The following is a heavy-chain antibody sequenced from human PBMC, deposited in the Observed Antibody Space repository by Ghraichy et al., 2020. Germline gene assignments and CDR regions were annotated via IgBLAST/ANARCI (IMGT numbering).Heavy chain of an antibody. D-gene: IGHD1-1*01. CDR3: ARHRALAKTGTTPCAFDI. CDR1: GGSISSYY. CDR2: IYTSGST. Sequence: SQTLSLTCTVSGGSISSYYWGWIRQPPGKGLEWIGYIYTSGSTNYNPSLKSRVTISVDTSKNQFSLKLSSVTAADTAVYYCARHRALAKTGTTPCAFDIWGQGRMVTVSS. V-gene: IGHV4-4*09. J-gene: IGHJ3*02.